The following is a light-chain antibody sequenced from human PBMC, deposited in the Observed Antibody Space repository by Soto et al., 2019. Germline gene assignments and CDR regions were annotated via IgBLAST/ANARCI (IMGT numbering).Light chain of an antibody. Sequence: QSVLTQPPSASGSPGQSVTISCTGTSSDVGSYDYVSWYQQHPGKAPKLLIYEVNKRPSGVPDRFSGSKSGNTASLTVSGLQAEDEADYYCLSYAGSNNLVFGGGTKPPS. CDR3: LSYAGSNNLV. CDR1: SSDVGSYDY. CDR2: EVN. J-gene: IGLJ2*01. V-gene: IGLV2-8*01.